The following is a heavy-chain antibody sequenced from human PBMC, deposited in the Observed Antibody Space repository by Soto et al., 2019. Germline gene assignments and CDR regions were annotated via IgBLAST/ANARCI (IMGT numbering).Heavy chain of an antibody. CDR3: AHSRPSRLLDY. V-gene: IGHV2-5*02. Sequence: QITLKESGPTLVKPTQTLTLTCTFSGFSLSTSGVGVGWIRQPPGKALEWLALIYWDDDKRYSPSLNSTLTSPKDTSKNQVVPTSTNMDPVDTATYYCAHSRPSRLLDYCGQGTLLTFAS. J-gene: IGHJ4*02. D-gene: IGHD6-6*01. CDR2: IYWDDDK. CDR1: GFSLSTSGVG.